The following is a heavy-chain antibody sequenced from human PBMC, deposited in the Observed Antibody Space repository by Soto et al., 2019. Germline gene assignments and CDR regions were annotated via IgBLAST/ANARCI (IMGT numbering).Heavy chain of an antibody. CDR2: NHHTGST. V-gene: IGHV4-4*02. D-gene: IGHD1-7*01. CDR3: AKSLELRRFVAS. Sequence: QVQLQESGPGLVKPSVTLSLPCAVSGASIISENWWTWVRQSPGKGLERIGENHHTGSTTYNPSLDSRVTMSVDKSKNHFSLILSSVTAADTSLYYCAKSLELRRFVASWGQGTPVTVSS. J-gene: IGHJ4*02. CDR1: GASIISENW.